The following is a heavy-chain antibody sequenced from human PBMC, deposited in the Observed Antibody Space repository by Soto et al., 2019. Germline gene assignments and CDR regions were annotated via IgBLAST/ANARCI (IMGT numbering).Heavy chain of an antibody. CDR3: AKHWGHYYGSGYAFDI. V-gene: IGHV4-31*03. Sequence: QVQLQESGPGLVKPSQTLSLTCTVSGGSISSGGYYWSWIRQHPGKGLEWIGYIYYSGSTYYNPSLKSRVTILVDTSKNQFSLKLSSVTAADTAVYYCAKHWGHYYGSGYAFDIWGQGTMVTVSS. D-gene: IGHD3-10*01. J-gene: IGHJ3*02. CDR2: IYYSGST. CDR1: GGSISSGGYY.